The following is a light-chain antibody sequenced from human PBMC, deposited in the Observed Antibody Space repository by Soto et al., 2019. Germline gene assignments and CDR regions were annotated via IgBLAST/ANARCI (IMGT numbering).Light chain of an antibody. CDR2: DAS. J-gene: IGKJ1*01. CDR1: QSISSW. V-gene: IGKV1-5*01. Sequence: DIQMTQSPSTLSASVGDRVTITCRASQSISSWLAWYQQKPGKAPKLLIYDASSLESGVPSRFSRSGSGTEFTLTISSLQPDDFETHYCQQYNSYSKTLRHGTQVDIK. CDR3: QQYNSYSKT.